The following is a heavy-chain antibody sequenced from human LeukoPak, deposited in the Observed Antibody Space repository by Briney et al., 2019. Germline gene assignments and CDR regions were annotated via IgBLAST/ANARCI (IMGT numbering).Heavy chain of an antibody. CDR3: SSSGVEEWQGLHF. CDR1: GYTLSELS. D-gene: IGHD3-3*01. V-gene: IGHV1-24*01. CDR2: FDVAETDT. Sequence: ATVKVSCKVSGYTLSELSMHWVRQSPGKGLEWMGGFDVAETDTIYAQKFQGRVTMTEDTSTDTAYMELNSLSSEDTAVYYCSSSGVEEWQGLHFWGQGTLVTVSS. J-gene: IGHJ4*02.